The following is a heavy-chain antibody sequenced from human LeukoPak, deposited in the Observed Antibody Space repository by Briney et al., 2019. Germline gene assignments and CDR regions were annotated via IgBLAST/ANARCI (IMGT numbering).Heavy chain of an antibody. J-gene: IGHJ5*02. CDR1: GGSISSSSYY. V-gene: IGHV4-39*07. CDR2: IYYSGST. Sequence: SETLSLTCTVSGGSISSSSYYWGWIRQPPGKGLEWIGSIYYSGSTYYNPSLKSRVTISVDTSKNQFSLKLSSVTAADTAVYYCAIRLKWELPTWGQGTLVTVSS. D-gene: IGHD1-26*01. CDR3: AIRLKWELPT.